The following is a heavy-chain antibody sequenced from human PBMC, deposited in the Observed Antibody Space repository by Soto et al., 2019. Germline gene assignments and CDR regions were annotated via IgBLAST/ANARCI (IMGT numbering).Heavy chain of an antibody. D-gene: IGHD3-22*01. CDR2: ISWNSGSI. Sequence: LSCAASGFTFDDYAVHWVRQAPGKGLEWVSGISWNSGSIGYADSVKGRFTISRDNAKNSLYLQMNSLRAEDTALYYCAGAPYDSSGYYANFDYWGQGTLVTVSS. J-gene: IGHJ4*02. CDR3: AGAPYDSSGYYANFDY. V-gene: IGHV3-9*01. CDR1: GFTFDDYA.